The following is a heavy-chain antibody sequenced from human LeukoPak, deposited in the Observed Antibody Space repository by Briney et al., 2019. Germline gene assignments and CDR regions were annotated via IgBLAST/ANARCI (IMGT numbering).Heavy chain of an antibody. CDR3: AKGGRGLKWFDP. CDR2: SSGSGDNT. Sequence: GGSLRLSLPASGFPVSNYAMNWVPQAPGKGLEWVSGSSGSGDNTYYADSVKGRFTISRYNSKNTLYLQMNSLRAEDTAVYYCAKGGRGLKWFDPWGQGTLVTVSS. CDR1: GFPVSNYA. D-gene: IGHD3-16*01. J-gene: IGHJ5*02. V-gene: IGHV3-23*01.